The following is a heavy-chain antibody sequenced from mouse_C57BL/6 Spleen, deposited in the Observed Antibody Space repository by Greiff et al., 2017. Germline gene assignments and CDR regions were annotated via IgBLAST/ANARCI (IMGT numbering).Heavy chain of an antibody. CDR3: ARYPSTVAHYFDY. V-gene: IGHV1-80*01. CDR1: GYAFSSYW. Sequence: VQLQQSGAELVKPGASVKISCKASGYAFSSYWMNWVKQRPGKGLAWIGQIYPGDGDTNYNGKFKGKATLTADKSSSTAYMQLSSLTSEDSAVYFCARYPSTVAHYFDYWGQGTTLTVSS. CDR2: IYPGDGDT. D-gene: IGHD1-1*01. J-gene: IGHJ2*01.